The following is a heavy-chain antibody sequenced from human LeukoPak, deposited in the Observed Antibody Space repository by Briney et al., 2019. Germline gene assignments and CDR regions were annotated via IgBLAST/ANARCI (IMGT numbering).Heavy chain of an antibody. D-gene: IGHD2-2*01. V-gene: IGHV1-8*01. J-gene: IGHJ4*02. Sequence: ASVKVSCKASGYTFTSYDINWVRQATGQGLEWMGWMNPNSGITGYAQKFQGRVTMTRNTSISTAYMELSSLRSEDTAVYYCARDGPIVVVPAASNFDYWGQGTLVTVSS. CDR2: MNPNSGIT. CDR3: ARDGPIVVVPAASNFDY. CDR1: GYTFTSYD.